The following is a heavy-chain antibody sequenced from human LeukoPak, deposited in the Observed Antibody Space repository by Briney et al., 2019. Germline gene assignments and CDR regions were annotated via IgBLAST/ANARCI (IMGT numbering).Heavy chain of an antibody. CDR1: GFTSRDYY. J-gene: IGHJ4*02. D-gene: IGHD3-10*01. CDR2: ISSTGFTK. CDR3: ARGRFNTYYFDY. V-gene: IGHV3-11*01. Sequence: GGSRRLSSAASGFTSRDYYMRWIRQAPGKRQGWVSYISSTGFTKYYADSVKGRFTISRDNAENSLYLQMNSLRAEDTAVYYCARGRFNTYYFDYWGQGTLVTVSS.